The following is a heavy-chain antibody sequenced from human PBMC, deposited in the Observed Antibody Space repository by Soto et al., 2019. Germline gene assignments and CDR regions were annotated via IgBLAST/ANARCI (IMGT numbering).Heavy chain of an antibody. D-gene: IGHD2-15*01. V-gene: IGHV4-4*07. CDR2: IYTSVST. J-gene: IGHJ5*02. Sequence: SETLSLTCTVSGGSISSYYWSWIRQPAGKGLEWIGRIYTSVSTNYNPSLKSRVTMSVDTSKNQFSLKLSSVTAADTAVYYCARANCSGGSCYHYNWFDPPGQGTLVXV. CDR1: GGSISSYY. CDR3: ARANCSGGSCYHYNWFDP.